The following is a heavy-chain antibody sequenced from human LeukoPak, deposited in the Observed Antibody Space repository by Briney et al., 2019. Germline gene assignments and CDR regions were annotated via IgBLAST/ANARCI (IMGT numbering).Heavy chain of an antibody. Sequence: PGGSLRLSCAASGFTFSNAWMTWVRQAPGKGLEWVGRIKSKTDGGTTYYAAPVKGRFTISRDDSKNTLYLHMNSLKPEDTAVYYCASWPGGWYGEDSWGQGTLVTVSS. CDR1: GFTFSNAW. CDR2: IKSKTDGGTT. V-gene: IGHV3-15*01. J-gene: IGHJ4*02. CDR3: ASWPGGWYGEDS. D-gene: IGHD6-19*01.